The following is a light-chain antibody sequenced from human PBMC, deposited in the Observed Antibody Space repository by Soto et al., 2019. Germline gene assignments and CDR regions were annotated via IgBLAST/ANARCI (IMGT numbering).Light chain of an antibody. CDR1: ESISTY. V-gene: IGKV3-11*01. Sequence: EIVLTQSPATLPLSPGERATLSCRASESISTYLGWYQQKPGQAPRPLIYDASNRATGIPARFSGSGSGTEFTLTISSLEPEDSAVYFCQQRSSGVTFGQGTRLEIK. J-gene: IGKJ5*01. CDR3: QQRSSGVT. CDR2: DAS.